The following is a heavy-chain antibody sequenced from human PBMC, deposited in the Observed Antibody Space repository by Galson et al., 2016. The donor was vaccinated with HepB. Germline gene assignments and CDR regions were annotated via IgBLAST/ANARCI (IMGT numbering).Heavy chain of an antibody. CDR1: GFSLRSNGVG. V-gene: IGHV2-5*02. D-gene: IGHD1-14*01. CDR2: IYWDDDT. J-gene: IGHJ4*02. Sequence: PALVKPTQTLTLTCTFSGFSLRSNGVGVAWIRQPPGKPLEWLALIYWDDDTRYSPSLKSRLTLTKDTSKNQVVLSVTNMDALDTATYYCARSDRYFFDYGGQGTLVTVSS. CDR3: ARSDRYFFDY.